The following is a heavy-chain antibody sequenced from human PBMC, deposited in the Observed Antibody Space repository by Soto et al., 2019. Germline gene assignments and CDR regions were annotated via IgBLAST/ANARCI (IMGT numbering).Heavy chain of an antibody. D-gene: IGHD5-18*01. Sequence: PGGSLRLSCAASGFTFSSYWMHWVRQAPGKGLVWVSRIYSDGSGTTYADSVKGRFIISRDNAKSMLYLHMNSLRVEDTAVYYCATLNSFGADYWGQGTLVTVSS. V-gene: IGHV3-74*01. J-gene: IGHJ4*02. CDR3: ATLNSFGADY. CDR1: GFTFSSYW. CDR2: IYSDGSGT.